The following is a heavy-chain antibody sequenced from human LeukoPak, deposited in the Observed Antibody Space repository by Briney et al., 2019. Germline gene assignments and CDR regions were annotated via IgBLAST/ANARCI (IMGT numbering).Heavy chain of an antibody. CDR1: DGSISRYY. CDR3: ARGGDIVVVVAATGAFDI. V-gene: IGHV4-34*01. CDR2: INHSGST. J-gene: IGHJ3*02. D-gene: IGHD2-15*01. Sequence: SETLSLTCIVSDGSISRYYWSWIRQPPGKGLEWIGEINHSGSTNYNPSLKSRVTISVDTSKNQFSLKLSSVTAADTAVYYCARGGDIVVVVAATGAFDIWGQGTMVTVSS.